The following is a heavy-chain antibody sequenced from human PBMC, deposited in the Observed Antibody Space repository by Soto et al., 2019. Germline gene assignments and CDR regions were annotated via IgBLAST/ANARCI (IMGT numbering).Heavy chain of an antibody. V-gene: IGHV3-23*01. Sequence: EFQVMQSGGGLVQPGGSLRLACAASGFPFSTPDMSWVRQAPGKGLEWVSTISGGGETTYYADSVKGRFTISRDNFKNTVYLQMDGLRVDATALYYCAKNSGWFNTWGQGDLVTVSS. CDR2: ISGGGETT. J-gene: IGHJ5*02. CDR1: GFPFSTPD. CDR3: AKNSGWFNT. D-gene: IGHD3-10*01.